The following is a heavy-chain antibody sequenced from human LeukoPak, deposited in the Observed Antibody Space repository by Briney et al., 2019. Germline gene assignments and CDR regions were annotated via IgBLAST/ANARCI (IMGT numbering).Heavy chain of an antibody. Sequence: GGSLRLSCAASGFTFSSYSMNWVRQAPGKGLEWVSYIRSSSSTIYYADSVKGRFTISRDNAKNSLYLQMNSLRAEDTAVYYCARRSRTRYSSSCFDYWGQGTLVTVSS. D-gene: IGHD6-13*01. CDR3: ARRSRTRYSSSCFDY. J-gene: IGHJ4*02. V-gene: IGHV3-48*01. CDR1: GFTFSSYS. CDR2: IRSSSSTI.